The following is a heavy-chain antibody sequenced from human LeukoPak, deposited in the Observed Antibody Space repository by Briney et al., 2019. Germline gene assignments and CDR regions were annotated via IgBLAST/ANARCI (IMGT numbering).Heavy chain of an antibody. CDR3: AKGVGAGNSVYFDY. J-gene: IGHJ4*02. CDR2: ISGSGDNT. V-gene: IGHV3-23*01. Sequence: GSLRLSCAASGFTFSSYAMSWVRQAPGKGLEWVSGISGSGDNTYYADSVKGRFTISRDNSKNTLYVQVNSLGTEDTAAYYCAKGVGAGNSVYFDYWGQGTLVTVSS. D-gene: IGHD4-23*01. CDR1: GFTFSSYA.